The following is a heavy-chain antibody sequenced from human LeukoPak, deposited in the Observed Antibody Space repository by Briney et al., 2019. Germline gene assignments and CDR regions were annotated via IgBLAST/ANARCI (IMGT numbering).Heavy chain of an antibody. CDR3: ARDLRQVPSSSWYFDY. V-gene: IGHV4-39*07. CDR2: IYYSGST. CDR1: GGSISSSSYY. J-gene: IGHJ4*02. Sequence: PSETLSLTCTVSGGSISSSSYYWGWIRQPPGKGLEWIGSIYYSGSTYYNPSLKSRVTISVDTSKNQFSLKLSSVTAADTAVYYCARDLRQVPSSSWYFDYWGQGTLVTVSS. D-gene: IGHD6-13*01.